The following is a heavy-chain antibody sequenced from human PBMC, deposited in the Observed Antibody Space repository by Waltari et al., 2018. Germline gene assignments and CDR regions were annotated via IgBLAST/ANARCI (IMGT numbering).Heavy chain of an antibody. J-gene: IGHJ6*02. CDR1: GGSISSSSYY. Sequence: QLQLQESGPGLVKPSETLSLTCTVSGGSISSSSYYWGWIRQPPGKGREWIGSIYYSGSTYYNPSLKSRVTISVDTSKNQFSLKLSSVTAADTAVYYCARHVRFLEWLLSYYYYGMDVWGQGTTVTVSS. D-gene: IGHD3-3*01. CDR2: IYYSGST. V-gene: IGHV4-39*01. CDR3: ARHVRFLEWLLSYYYYGMDV.